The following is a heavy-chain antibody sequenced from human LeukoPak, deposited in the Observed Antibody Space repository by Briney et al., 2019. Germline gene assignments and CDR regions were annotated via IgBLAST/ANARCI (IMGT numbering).Heavy chain of an antibody. CDR1: EFTFRSYS. CDR2: ISSNGGYI. V-gene: IGHV3-21*01. D-gene: IGHD3-22*01. CDR3: ASAGPNYDSSGYVY. Sequence: KPGGSLRLSCAGSEFTFRSYSMSWVRQPPGKGLEWVSSISSNGGYIYYADSVKGRFTISRDNARDSVYLQMKSLRAEDTAVYYCASAGPNYDSSGYVYWGQGTPVTVSS. J-gene: IGHJ4*02.